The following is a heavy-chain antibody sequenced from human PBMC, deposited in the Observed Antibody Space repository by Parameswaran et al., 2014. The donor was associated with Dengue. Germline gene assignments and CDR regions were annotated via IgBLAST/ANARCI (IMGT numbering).Heavy chain of an antibody. V-gene: IGHV4-59*01. CDR3: AREVATGINWFDP. D-gene: IGHD5-12*01. J-gene: IGHJ5*02. CDR2: IHYSGTT. Sequence: RWIRQPPGKGLEWIGYIHYSGTTNYNPSLTSRVTISIDTSKNQFSLKLYSVTAADTAVYYCAREVATGINWFDPWGQGTLVTVSS.